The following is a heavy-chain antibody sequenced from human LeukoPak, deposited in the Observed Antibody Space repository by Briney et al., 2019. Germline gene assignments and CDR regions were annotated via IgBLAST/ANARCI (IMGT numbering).Heavy chain of an antibody. D-gene: IGHD6-6*01. CDR1: GFTFSDYY. Sequence: GGSLRLSCTASGFTFSDYYMSWIRQAPGKGLEWVSYISSSGSTIYYADSVKGRFTISRDNAKNSLYLQMNSLRAEDTAVYYCARIIAAHYYMDVWGKGTTVTVSS. V-gene: IGHV3-11*01. J-gene: IGHJ6*03. CDR3: ARIIAAHYYMDV. CDR2: ISSSGSTI.